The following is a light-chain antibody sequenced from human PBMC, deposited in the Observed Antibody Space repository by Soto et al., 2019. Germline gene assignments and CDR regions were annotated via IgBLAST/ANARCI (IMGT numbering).Light chain of an antibody. CDR3: PSQDRSLNGYV. Sequence: QSVLAQPPSVSGAPGQRVTISCTGSNSNIGAGYDVHWYQQLPGTAPKLLIYGNTNRPSGVPDRFSGSRSGTSASLAITGLQADDEDDYYCPSQDRSLNGYVFGTGTKLTVL. CDR2: GNT. CDR1: NSNIGAGYD. V-gene: IGLV1-40*01. J-gene: IGLJ1*01.